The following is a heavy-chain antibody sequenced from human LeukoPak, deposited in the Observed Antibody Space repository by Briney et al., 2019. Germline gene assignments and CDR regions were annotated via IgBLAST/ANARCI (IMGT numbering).Heavy chain of an antibody. D-gene: IGHD6-19*01. V-gene: IGHV3-23*01. CDR2: ISGSGGST. CDR3: AKNIAVAGTNYYYGMDV. J-gene: IGHJ6*04. Sequence: GGSLRLSCAASGFTFSSYAMSWVRQAQGKGLEWVSAISGSGGSTYYADSVKGRFTISRDNSKNTLYLQMNSLRAEDTAVYYCAKNIAVAGTNYYYGMDVWGKGTTVTVSS. CDR1: GFTFSSYA.